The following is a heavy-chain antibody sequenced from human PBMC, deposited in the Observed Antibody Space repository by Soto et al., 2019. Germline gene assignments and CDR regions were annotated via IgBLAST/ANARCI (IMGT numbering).Heavy chain of an antibody. Sequence: ASVKVSCKASGYTFTGYYMHWVRQAPGQGLEWMGWINPNSGGTNDAQKFQGWVTMTRDTSISTAYMELSRLRSDDTAVYYCARAGEPGIAAAGTAFDIWGQGTMVTVSS. V-gene: IGHV1-2*04. CDR3: ARAGEPGIAAAGTAFDI. J-gene: IGHJ3*02. D-gene: IGHD6-13*01. CDR1: GYTFTGYY. CDR2: INPNSGGT.